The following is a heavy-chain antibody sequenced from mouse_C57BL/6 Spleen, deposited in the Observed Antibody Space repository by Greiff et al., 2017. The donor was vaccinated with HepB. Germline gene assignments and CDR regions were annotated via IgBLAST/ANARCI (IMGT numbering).Heavy chain of an antibody. V-gene: IGHV1-81*01. CDR3: ARSEYYGSRNYFDY. J-gene: IGHJ2*01. CDR2: IYPRSGNT. D-gene: IGHD1-1*01. CDR1: GYTFTSYG. Sequence: VQLQQSGAELARPGASVKLSCKASGYTFTSYGISWVKQRTGQGLEWIGEIYPRSGNTYYNEKFKGKATLTADKSSSTAYMELRSLTSEDSAVYFCARSEYYGSRNYFDYWGQGTTLTVSS.